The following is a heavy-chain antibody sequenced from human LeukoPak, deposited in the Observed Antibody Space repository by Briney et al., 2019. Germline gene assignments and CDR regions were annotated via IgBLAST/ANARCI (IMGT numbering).Heavy chain of an antibody. D-gene: IGHD3-22*01. CDR3: ARLYYYDSSGYPPVRVHAFDI. CDR1: GGSISSYY. Sequence: SETLSLTCTVSGGSISSYYWSWIRQPPGKGLEWIGYIYDSGSTNYNPSLKSRVTISVDTSKNQFSLKLSSVTAADTAVYYCARLYYYDSSGYPPVRVHAFDIWGQRTMVTASS. J-gene: IGHJ3*02. V-gene: IGHV4-59*08. CDR2: IYDSGST.